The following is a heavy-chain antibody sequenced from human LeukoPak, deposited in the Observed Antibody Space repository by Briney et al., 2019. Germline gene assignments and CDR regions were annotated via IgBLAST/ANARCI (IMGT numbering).Heavy chain of an antibody. CDR1: GFTFSNAW. Sequence: PGGSLRLSCAASGFTFSNAWMSWVRQAPGKGLEWVGRIKSKTDGGTTDYAAPVKGRFTISRDDSKNTLYLRMNSLKTEDTAVYYCTTRWASGTVTFDYWGQGTLVTVSS. D-gene: IGHD4-17*01. CDR3: TTRWASGTVTFDY. V-gene: IGHV3-15*01. J-gene: IGHJ4*02. CDR2: IKSKTDGGTT.